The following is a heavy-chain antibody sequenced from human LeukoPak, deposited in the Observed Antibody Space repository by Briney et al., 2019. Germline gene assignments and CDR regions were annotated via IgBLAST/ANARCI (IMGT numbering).Heavy chain of an antibody. CDR1: GFTFNSYA. D-gene: IGHD3-22*01. CDR3: AKDRFYYDSSGYLQYYFDY. CDR2: ISGSGGST. V-gene: IGHV3-23*01. J-gene: IGHJ4*02. Sequence: GGSLRLSCAASGFTFNSYAMSWVRQAPGKGLEWVSAISGSGGSTYYADSVKGRFTISRDNSKNTLYLQMNSLRAEDTAVYYCAKDRFYYDSSGYLQYYFDYWGQGTLVTVSS.